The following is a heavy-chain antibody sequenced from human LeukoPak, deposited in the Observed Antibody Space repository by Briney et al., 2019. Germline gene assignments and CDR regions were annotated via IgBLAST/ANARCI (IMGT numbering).Heavy chain of an antibody. CDR3: ARMWELSFDH. CDR2: IYAGGTT. V-gene: IGHV3-53*01. Sequence: GGSLRLSCAASGFTVSSDHMSWVRQAPGKGLGWVSVIYAGGTTAYADSVKGRFTISRDTSKNTLYLHMNSLRAEDTARYYCARMWELSFDHWGQGPLVTVSS. J-gene: IGHJ4*02. CDR1: GFTVSSDH. D-gene: IGHD3-16*02.